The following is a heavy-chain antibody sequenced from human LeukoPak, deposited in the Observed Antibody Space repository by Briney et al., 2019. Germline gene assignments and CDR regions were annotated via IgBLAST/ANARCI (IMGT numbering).Heavy chain of an antibody. CDR1: GFTFSSYA. D-gene: IGHD3-22*01. J-gene: IGHJ4*02. CDR2: ISYDGSNK. Sequence: PGRSLRLSCAASGFTFSSYAMHWVRQAPGKGLEWVAVISYDGSNKYYADSVKGRFTISRDNSKNTLYLQMSSLRAEDTAVYYCARDYYDSSGYYIPGVWGQGTLVTVSS. CDR3: ARDYYDSSGYYIPGV. V-gene: IGHV3-30-3*01.